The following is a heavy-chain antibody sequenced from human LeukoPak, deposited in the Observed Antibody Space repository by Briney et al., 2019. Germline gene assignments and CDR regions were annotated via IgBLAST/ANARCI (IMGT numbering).Heavy chain of an antibody. D-gene: IGHD2-21*02. CDR2: IYYKGIT. CDR3: ARLVAVTGTVDYFDP. CDR1: GGSISSGGYY. Sequence: SETLSLTCTVSGGSISSGGYYWSWIRQHSGKGLEWIGYIYYKGITNYNPSLKSRVTISLDTSKSQFSLNLSSVTAADTAVYYCARLVAVTGTVDYFDPWGQGTVVTVSS. V-gene: IGHV4-61*08. J-gene: IGHJ5*02.